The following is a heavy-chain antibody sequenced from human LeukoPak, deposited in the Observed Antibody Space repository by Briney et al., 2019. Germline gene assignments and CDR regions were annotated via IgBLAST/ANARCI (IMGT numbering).Heavy chain of an antibody. J-gene: IGHJ5*02. V-gene: IGHV5-51*01. CDR2: IYPGDSDT. CDR1: GYIFTSYW. D-gene: IGHD2-15*01. CDR3: ARQGSCGSFKGDWFDP. Sequence: GESLQISCKGSGYIFTSYWIGWVRQMPGKGLEWMGIIYPGDSDTRYSPSFQGRVTISADKSISTAYLQWSSLRASDTAMYYCARQGSCGSFKGDWFDPWGQGTLVTVSS.